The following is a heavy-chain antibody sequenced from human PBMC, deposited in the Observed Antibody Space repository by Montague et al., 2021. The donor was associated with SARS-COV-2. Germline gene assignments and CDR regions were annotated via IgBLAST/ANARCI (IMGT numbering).Heavy chain of an antibody. CDR3: ARRPHYYDSSGYYYPGPQRYYFDY. CDR1: GGSFSGYY. CDR2: INHSGST. V-gene: IGHV4-34*01. Sequence: SETLSLTCAVYGGSFSGYYWSWIRQPPGKGLEWIGEINHSGSTNCNPSLKSRVTISVDASKNQFSLKLSSVTAADTAVYYCARRPHYYDSSGYYYPGPQRYYFDYWGQGTLVTVSS. J-gene: IGHJ4*02. D-gene: IGHD3-22*01.